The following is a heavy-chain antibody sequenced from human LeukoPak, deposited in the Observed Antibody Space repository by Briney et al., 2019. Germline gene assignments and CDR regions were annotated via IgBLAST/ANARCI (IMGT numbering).Heavy chain of an antibody. V-gene: IGHV4-39*07. CDR2: IYYSGST. D-gene: IGHD3-10*01. J-gene: IGHJ4*02. CDR3: ARGDYYGSGSYYNGVGFDY. Sequence: PSETLSLTCTVSGGSISSSSYYWGWIRQPPGKGLEWIGGIYYSGSTYYNPSLKSRVTISVDTSKNQFSLKLSSVTAADTAVYYCARGDYYGSGSYYNGVGFDYWGQGTLVTVSS. CDR1: GGSISSSSYY.